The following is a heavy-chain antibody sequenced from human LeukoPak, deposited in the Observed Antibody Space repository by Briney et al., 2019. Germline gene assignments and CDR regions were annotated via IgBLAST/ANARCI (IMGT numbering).Heavy chain of an antibody. CDR3: ARGARKGDDYGGFFDY. CDR1: GFSFSNYW. Sequence: PGGSLRLSCAASGFSFSNYWMHWVRQAPGKGLVWVSRINSDGSSTTYADSVKGRSTISRDNSRNTVNLQMNSLRAEDTAVYYCARGARKGDDYGGFFDYWGQGTLVSVSS. D-gene: IGHD4-23*01. V-gene: IGHV3-74*01. J-gene: IGHJ4*02. CDR2: INSDGSST.